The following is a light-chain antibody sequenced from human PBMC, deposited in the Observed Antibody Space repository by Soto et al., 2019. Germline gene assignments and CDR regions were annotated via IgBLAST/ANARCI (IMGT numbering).Light chain of an antibody. Sequence: QSALTQPPSASGSPGQSVTISCTGTSSDVGGYNYVSWYQQHPGKAPKLIIYEVNKWPSEVPDRFSGSKSGNTASLTVSGLQAEDEADYYCSSYAGSNNMIFGGGTKLTVL. J-gene: IGLJ2*01. V-gene: IGLV2-8*01. CDR2: EVN. CDR3: SSYAGSNNMI. CDR1: SSDVGGYNY.